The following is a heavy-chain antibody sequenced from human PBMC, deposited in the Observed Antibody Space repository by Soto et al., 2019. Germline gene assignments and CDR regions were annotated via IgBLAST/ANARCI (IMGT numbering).Heavy chain of an antibody. CDR3: ARDEWFGELLTYYGMDV. D-gene: IGHD3-10*01. Sequence: ASVKVSCKASGGTFSSYSISWVRQAPGQGLEWMGGIIPIFGTANYAQKFQGRVTITADESTSTAYMELSSLRSEDTAVYYCARDEWFGELLTYYGMDVWGQGPTVTVSS. J-gene: IGHJ6*02. V-gene: IGHV1-69*13. CDR2: IIPIFGTA. CDR1: GGTFSSYS.